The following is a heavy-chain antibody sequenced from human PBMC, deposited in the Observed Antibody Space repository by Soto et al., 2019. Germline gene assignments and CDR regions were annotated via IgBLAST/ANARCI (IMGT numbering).Heavy chain of an antibody. J-gene: IGHJ4*02. D-gene: IGHD5-12*01. V-gene: IGHV4-34*01. CDR3: ATNWSSGYDYPFDY. Sequence: SETLSLTCAVYGGSFSGYYWSWIRQPPGKGLEWIGEINHSGSTNYNPSLKSRVTISVDTSKNQFSLKLSSVTAADTAVYYCATNWSSGYDYPFDYWGQGTLVTVSS. CDR2: INHSGST. CDR1: GGSFSGYY.